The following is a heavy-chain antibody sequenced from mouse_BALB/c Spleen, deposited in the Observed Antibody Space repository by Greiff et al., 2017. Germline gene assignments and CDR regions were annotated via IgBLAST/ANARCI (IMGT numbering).Heavy chain of an antibody. CDR3: ALYGSSYGYFDY. CDR2: ISYSGST. V-gene: IGHV3-2*02. Sequence: VQLQQSGPGLVKPSQSLSLTCTVTGYSITSDYAWNWIRQFPGNKLEWMGYISYSGSTSYNPSLKSRISITRDTSKNQFFLQLNSVTTEDTATYYCALYGSSYGYFDYWGQGTTLTVSS. CDR1: GYSITSDYA. D-gene: IGHD1-1*01. J-gene: IGHJ2*01.